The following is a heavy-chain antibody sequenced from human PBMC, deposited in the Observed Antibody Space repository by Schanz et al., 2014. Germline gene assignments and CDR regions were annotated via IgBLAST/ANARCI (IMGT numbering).Heavy chain of an antibody. CDR2: IKQDGIEK. CDR3: ARDKGGYYPFDY. D-gene: IGHD3-3*01. CDR1: GFSFGSYA. V-gene: IGHV3-7*01. J-gene: IGHJ4*02. Sequence: EVQLVESGGGLVQRGGSLRLSCAASGFSFGSYAMSWVRQAPGRGLEWVANIKQDGIEKYYVDSVKGRFTISRDNAKNSLYLQMNSLTADDTAVYYCARDKGGYYPFDYWGRGTLVTVSS.